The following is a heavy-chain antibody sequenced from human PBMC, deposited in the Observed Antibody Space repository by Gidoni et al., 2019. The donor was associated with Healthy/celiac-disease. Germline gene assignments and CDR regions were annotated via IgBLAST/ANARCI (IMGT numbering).Heavy chain of an antibody. CDR3: ARGASGDSSGPFDY. Sequence: EVQLVESGGGLVQPGGSLRLSCAASGFTVSSNYMSWVRQAPGKGLEWVSVIYSGGSTYYADSVKGRFTISRDNSKNTLYLQMNSLRAEDTAVYYCARGASGDSSGPFDYWGQGTLVTVSS. CDR2: IYSGGST. D-gene: IGHD3-22*01. CDR1: GFTVSSNY. J-gene: IGHJ4*02. V-gene: IGHV3-66*01.